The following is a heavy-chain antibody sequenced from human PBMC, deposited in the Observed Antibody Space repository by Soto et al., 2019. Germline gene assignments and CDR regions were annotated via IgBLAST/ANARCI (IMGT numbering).Heavy chain of an antibody. D-gene: IGHD1-1*01. CDR3: ARVWRLDHIDS. CDR2: IYHSGST. V-gene: IGHV4-59*01. Sequence: SETLSLTCTVSGASRSSSYWSWIRRPPGKGLEWIGYIYHSGSTKYNPSLKSQVTISVDTSKNQFSVKLSSVTAADTAVYYCARVWRLDHIDSPAQRTPVPVSS. J-gene: IGHJ5*01. CDR1: GASRSSSY.